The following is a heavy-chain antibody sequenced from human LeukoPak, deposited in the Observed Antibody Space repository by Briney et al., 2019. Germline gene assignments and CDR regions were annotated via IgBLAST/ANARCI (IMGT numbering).Heavy chain of an antibody. CDR2: INPSGGSA. V-gene: IGHV1-46*01. CDR1: GYTFTGYY. CDR3: ARATQSWFDP. Sequence: ASMKVSCKAPGYTFTGYYLHWVGQAPGQGLEWIGIINPSGGSASYAQKFQGRVTMTRDTSTSTVYLELSSLRSGDTAVYYCARATQSWFDPWGQGTLVTVSS. J-gene: IGHJ5*02.